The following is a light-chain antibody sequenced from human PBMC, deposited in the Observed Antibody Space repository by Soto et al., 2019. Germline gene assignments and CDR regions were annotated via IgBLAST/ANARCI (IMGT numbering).Light chain of an antibody. CDR3: QQYNIYPWT. V-gene: IGKV1-5*01. CDR1: QSISSW. Sequence: IQMTQSPSTLSASVGERVTIACRASQSISSWLAWYQVKPGKAPKLLIYDASSLERGVPSRFSGSGSGTEFTLTVSRLQPDDFASYYCQQYNIYPWTFGQGTKVDIK. CDR2: DAS. J-gene: IGKJ1*01.